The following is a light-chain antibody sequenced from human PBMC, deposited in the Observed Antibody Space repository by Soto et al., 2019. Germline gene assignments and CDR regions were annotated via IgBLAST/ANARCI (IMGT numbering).Light chain of an antibody. CDR3: CSYAGTSNYV. CDR1: ISYVCGYKY. V-gene: IGLV2-11*01. Sequence: QSVMTHPRSVSRSPGHSVTISFTGTISYVCGYKYVSWYQQHPGKAHKLMIYDVSKRPSGVPDRFSGSKSGKTASLTISGIQAEDEADYYCCSYAGTSNYVFGTGTKVTVL. J-gene: IGLJ1*01. CDR2: DVS.